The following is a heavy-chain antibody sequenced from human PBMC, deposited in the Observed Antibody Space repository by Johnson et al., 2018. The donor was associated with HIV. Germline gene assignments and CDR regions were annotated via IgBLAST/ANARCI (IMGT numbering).Heavy chain of an antibody. CDR3: ARGSWGSHTGDAFDI. CDR2: IWYDGSNK. Sequence: QMQLVESGGGVVQPGRSLRLSCAASGFTFSSYGMHWVRQAPGKGLEWVAVIWYDGSNKYYAESVKGRFTVSRDNSKNTLYMQMNSLRTEDTAVYYCARGSWGSHTGDAFDIWGQGTMVTVSS. D-gene: IGHD3-16*01. CDR1: GFTFSSYG. J-gene: IGHJ3*02. V-gene: IGHV3-33*01.